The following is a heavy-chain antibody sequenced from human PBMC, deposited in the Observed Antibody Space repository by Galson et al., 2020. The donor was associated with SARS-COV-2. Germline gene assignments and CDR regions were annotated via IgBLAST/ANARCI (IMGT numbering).Heavy chain of an antibody. D-gene: IGHD3-10*01. Sequence: GESLKLYCAASEFALRSYDMQLDRQAPGQGLESVSTIVTAEHAYYPQHAKGQFTTYSEHGKNSMYLEMSGLRVGDTAVYYCVRGSEGRGVRSVRPYKSSDMYVWGQGTTVTVSS. V-gene: IGHV3-13*04. CDR3: VRGSEGRGVRSVRPYKSSDMYV. CDR1: EFALRSYD. CDR2: IVTAEHA. J-gene: IGHJ6*02.